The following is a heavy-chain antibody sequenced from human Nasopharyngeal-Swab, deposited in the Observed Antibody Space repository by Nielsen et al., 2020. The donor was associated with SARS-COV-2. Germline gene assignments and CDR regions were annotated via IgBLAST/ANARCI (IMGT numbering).Heavy chain of an antibody. CDR2: ISYDGNIK. D-gene: IGHD3-16*01. CDR3: AKAFGEDQLAEDAFDA. CDR1: GFTFINYS. Sequence: GGSLRLSCAASGFTFINYSMHWVRQAPGKGLEWVAVISYDGNIKSYADSVRGRFLISRDNSHNTLYLQMSRLRTEDRAVYYCAKAFGEDQLAEDAFDAWGQGTMVTVSS. V-gene: IGHV3-30*18. J-gene: IGHJ3*01.